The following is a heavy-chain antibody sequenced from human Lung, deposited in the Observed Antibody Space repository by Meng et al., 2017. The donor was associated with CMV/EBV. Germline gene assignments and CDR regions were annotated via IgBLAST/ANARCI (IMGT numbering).Heavy chain of an antibody. CDR1: GFTFSSYA. CDR3: AKGNSGSYYYWFDP. V-gene: IGHV3-23*01. Sequence: SGFTFSSYAMSWVRQAPGKGLEWVSAISGSGGSTYYADSVKGRFTISRDNSKNTLYLQMNSLRAEDTAVYYCAKGNSGSYYYWFDPWGQGTLVTVSS. D-gene: IGHD1-26*01. CDR2: ISGSGGST. J-gene: IGHJ5*02.